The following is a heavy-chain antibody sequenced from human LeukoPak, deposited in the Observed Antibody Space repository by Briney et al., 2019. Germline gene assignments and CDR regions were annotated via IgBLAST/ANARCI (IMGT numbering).Heavy chain of an antibody. J-gene: IGHJ4*02. Sequence: GGSLRLSCAASGFTFSTYEMHWVRQAPGKGLEWVAFIRYDGANKYYADSVKGRFTISRDNSKNTLYLQMNSLRPDDTAVYYCAKDRQQLIDYWGQGTLVTVSS. V-gene: IGHV3-30*02. D-gene: IGHD6-13*01. CDR3: AKDRQQLIDY. CDR1: GFTFSTYE. CDR2: IRYDGANK.